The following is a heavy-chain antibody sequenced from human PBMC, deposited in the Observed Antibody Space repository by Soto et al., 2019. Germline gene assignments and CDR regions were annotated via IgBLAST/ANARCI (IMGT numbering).Heavy chain of an antibody. CDR3: TRVTESTLDP. CDR2: IYDSGTT. D-gene: IGHD3-10*01. V-gene: IGHV4-4*09. CDR1: GGSISRYY. J-gene: IGHJ5*02. Sequence: PSETLSLTCTVSGGSISRYYWSWIRQPPGKGPEWIVYIYDSGTTHYNPSLESRVTISVDTSKNQFSLKLNSVTAADTAMYFCTRVTESTLDPWGQGTLVTSPQ.